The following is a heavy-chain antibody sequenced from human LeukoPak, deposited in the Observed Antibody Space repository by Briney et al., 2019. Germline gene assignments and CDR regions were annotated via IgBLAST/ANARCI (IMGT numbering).Heavy chain of an antibody. CDR3: TTDGVGVEGATYDN. CDR2: IKAKAHGGTI. D-gene: IGHD1-26*01. CDR1: GFTFINAW. V-gene: IGHV3-15*01. J-gene: IGHJ4*02. Sequence: PGGSLRLSCAASGFTFINAWMAWVGQAPGRGLDWVGRIKAKAHGGTIEYAAPVKGRFTISRDDSKNTLYLQMNSLKTEDTAVYYCTTDGVGVEGATYDNWGQGTLVSVSS.